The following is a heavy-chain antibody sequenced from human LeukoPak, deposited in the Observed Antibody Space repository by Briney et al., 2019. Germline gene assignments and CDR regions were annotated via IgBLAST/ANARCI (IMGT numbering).Heavy chain of an antibody. Sequence: PGGSLRLSCAASGFIFSSYWMSWVRQAPGKGLEWVAIIKQDGREKYYVDSVKGRFTISRDNSKNTLYLQMNSLRAEDTAVYYCAKTDSSGYPFDYWGQGILVTVSS. D-gene: IGHD3-22*01. J-gene: IGHJ4*02. CDR1: GFIFSSYW. CDR3: AKTDSSGYPFDY. V-gene: IGHV3-7*03. CDR2: IKQDGREK.